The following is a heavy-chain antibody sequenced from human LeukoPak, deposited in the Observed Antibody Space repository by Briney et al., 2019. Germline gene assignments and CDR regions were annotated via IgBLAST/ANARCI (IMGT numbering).Heavy chain of an antibody. V-gene: IGHV1-69*06. J-gene: IGHJ4*02. CDR2: IIPIFGTA. CDR3: ARVPFIAAANYFDY. Sequence: ASVKVSCKASGGTFISYAISWVRQAPGQGLEWMGGIIPIFGTANYAQKFQGRVTITADKSTSTAYMELSSLRSEDTAVYYCARVPFIAAANYFDYWGQGTLVTVSS. D-gene: IGHD6-13*01. CDR1: GGTFISYA.